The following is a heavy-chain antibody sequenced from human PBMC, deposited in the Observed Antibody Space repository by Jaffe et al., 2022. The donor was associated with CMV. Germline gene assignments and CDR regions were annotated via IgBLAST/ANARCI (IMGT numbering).Heavy chain of an antibody. CDR3: ARGWVDTAMARFDY. J-gene: IGHJ4*02. CDR2: INHSGST. D-gene: IGHD5-18*01. V-gene: IGHV4-34*01. CDR1: GGSFSGYY. Sequence: QVQLQQWGAGLLKPSETLSLTCAVYGGSFSGYYWSWIRQPPGKGLEWIGEINHSGSTNYNPSLKSRVTISVDTSKNQFSLKLSSVTAADTAVYYCARGWVDTAMARFDYWGQGTLVTVSS.